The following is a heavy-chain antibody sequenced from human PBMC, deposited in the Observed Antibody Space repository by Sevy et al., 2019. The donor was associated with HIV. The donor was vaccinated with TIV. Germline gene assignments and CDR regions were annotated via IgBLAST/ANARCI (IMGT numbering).Heavy chain of an antibody. J-gene: IGHJ2*01. CDR2: INGNGRAT. Sequence: GGSLRLSCAASGFGFDTYAMSWVRQAPGKGLEWVSTINGNGRATYYADSVKDRFTISRDNSKKTLSLQMNNLRAEDPATYYCAKDGVVDITIFGLNIRHYWYFDVWGRGTLVTVSS. CDR1: GFGFDTYA. D-gene: IGHD3-3*01. CDR3: AKDGVVDITIFGLNIRHYWYFDV. V-gene: IGHV3-23*01.